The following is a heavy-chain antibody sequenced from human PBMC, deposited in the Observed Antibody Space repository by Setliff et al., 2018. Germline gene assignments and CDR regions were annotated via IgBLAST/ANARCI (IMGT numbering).Heavy chain of an antibody. D-gene: IGHD1-1*01. V-gene: IGHV4-61*02. J-gene: IGHJ6*03. Sequence: PSETLSLTCTVSGGSISSGSYYWSWIRHPAGKGLEWIGRVYTNGGSDYNPFLKSRVSISLDTSKNQFSLKLISVTAADTAVYYCARANKKLDYYYYYYMDVWRKGTTVTVSS. CDR3: ARANKKLDYYYYYYMDV. CDR1: GGSISSGSYY. CDR2: VYTNGGS.